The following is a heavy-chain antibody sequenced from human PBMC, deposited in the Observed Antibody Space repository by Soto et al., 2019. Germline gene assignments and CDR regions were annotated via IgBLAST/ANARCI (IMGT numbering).Heavy chain of an antibody. Sequence: GGSLRLSCAASGFTFSSYAMSWVRQAPGKGLEWVSTITRSNTTPYADSVRGRFTISRDNSKNTLYLQMDSLRAEDTAVYYCVREIAPGSPNYVSWGLGTLVTVSS. CDR1: GFTFSSYA. D-gene: IGHD3-10*01. CDR2: ITRSNTT. CDR3: VREIAPGSPNYVS. V-gene: IGHV3-23*01. J-gene: IGHJ4*02.